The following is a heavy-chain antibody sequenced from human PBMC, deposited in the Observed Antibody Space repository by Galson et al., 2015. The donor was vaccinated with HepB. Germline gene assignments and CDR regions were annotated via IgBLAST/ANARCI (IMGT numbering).Heavy chain of an antibody. D-gene: IGHD3-22*01. CDR3: ARGQFTYYYDSSGYYNKAPEDFDY. CDR2: MNPNSGNT. V-gene: IGHV1-8*01. CDR1: GYTFTSYD. J-gene: IGHJ4*02. Sequence: SVKVSCKASGYTFTSYDINWVRQATGQGLEWMGWMNPNSGNTGYAQKFQGRVTMTRNTSISTAYMELSSLRSEDTAVYYCARGQFTYYYDSSGYYNKAPEDFDYWGQGTLVTVSS.